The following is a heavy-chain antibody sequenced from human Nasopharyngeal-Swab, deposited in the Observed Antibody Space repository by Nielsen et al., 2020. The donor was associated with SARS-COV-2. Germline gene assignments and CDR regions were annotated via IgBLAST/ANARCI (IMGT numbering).Heavy chain of an antibody. V-gene: IGHV4-34*01. CDR3: ARSGDTIFGVVIIGGAFDI. CDR2: INHSGST. D-gene: IGHD3-3*01. CDR1: GGSFSGYY. J-gene: IGHJ3*02. Sequence: SETLSLTCAVYGGSFSGYYWSWIRQPPGKGLEWIGEINHSGSTKYNPSLKSRVTISEDTSKNQFSLKLSSVTAADTAVYYCARSGDTIFGVVIIGGAFDIWGQGTMVTVSS.